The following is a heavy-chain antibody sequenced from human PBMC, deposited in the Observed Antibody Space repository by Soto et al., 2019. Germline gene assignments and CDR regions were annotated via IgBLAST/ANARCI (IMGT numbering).Heavy chain of an antibody. D-gene: IGHD2-21*02. CDR3: AREETAWPLAYGLDV. CDR1: GFSFSTYS. J-gene: IGHJ6*02. CDR2: IGRRSDI. V-gene: IGHV3-21*01. Sequence: GGSLRLSCEASGFSFSTYSMHWVRQAPGKGLEWASSIGRRSDISYADSVKGRFTISRDNAKNSVSLQMNSLRDEDTAVYYCAREETAWPLAYGLDVWGQGTTVTVSS.